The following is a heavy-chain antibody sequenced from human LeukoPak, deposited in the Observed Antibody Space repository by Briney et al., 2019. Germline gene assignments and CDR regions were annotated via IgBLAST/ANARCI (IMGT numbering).Heavy chain of an antibody. V-gene: IGHV3-23*01. CDR3: AKDLAGSGSYSFDY. J-gene: IGHJ4*02. CDR2: ISGSGGST. D-gene: IGHD1-26*01. CDR1: GFTFSNYA. Sequence: PGGSLILSCAASGFTFSNYAMNWVRQAPGRGLEWVSAISGSGGSTYYADSVKGRFTISRDNSKNTLYLQMNSLRAEDTAVYYCAKDLAGSGSYSFDYWGQGTLVTVSS.